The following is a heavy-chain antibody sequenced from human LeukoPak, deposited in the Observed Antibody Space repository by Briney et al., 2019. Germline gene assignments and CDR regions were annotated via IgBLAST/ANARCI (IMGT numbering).Heavy chain of an antibody. Sequence: SETLSLTCTVSGGSISSRSYYWGWIRQPPGKGLEWIGEINHSGSTNYNPSLKSRVTISVDTSKNQFSLKLSSVTAADTAVYYCARGRSPGFGVVIISRAPPFFDYWGQGTLVTVSS. V-gene: IGHV4-39*07. J-gene: IGHJ4*02. CDR1: GGSISSRSYY. D-gene: IGHD3-3*01. CDR3: ARGRSPGFGVVIISRAPPFFDY. CDR2: INHSGST.